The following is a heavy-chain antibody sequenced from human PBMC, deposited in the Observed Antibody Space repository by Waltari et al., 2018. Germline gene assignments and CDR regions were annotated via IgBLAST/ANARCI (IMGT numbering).Heavy chain of an antibody. Sequence: QVQLVESGGDVVPPGRYLRLSCAASGFTFRSYGMHWVRQAPGKWLEWVTVIWYDGNNKYYADSVKGRFTISRDNSKSTLYLQMDSLTAEDTAVYYCARGLLMNPVLIDFWGQGTLVTVSS. CDR2: IWYDGNNK. CDR3: ARGLLMNPVLIDF. J-gene: IGHJ4*02. D-gene: IGHD3-16*01. CDR1: GFTFRSYG. V-gene: IGHV3-33*01.